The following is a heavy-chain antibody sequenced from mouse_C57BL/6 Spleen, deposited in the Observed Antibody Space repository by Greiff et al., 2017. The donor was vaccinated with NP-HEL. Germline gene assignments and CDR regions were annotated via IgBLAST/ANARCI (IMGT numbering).Heavy chain of an antibody. CDR3: TRAGGRVYYGYDVRSYFDY. CDR2: IDPETGGT. Sequence: QVQLQQSGAELVRPGASVTLSCKASGYTFTDYEMHWVKQTPVHGLEWIGAIDPETGGTAYNQKFKGKAILTADKSSSTAYMELRSLTSEDSAVYYCTRAGGRVYYGYDVRSYFDYRGQGTTLTVSS. J-gene: IGHJ2*01. CDR1: GYTFTDYE. D-gene: IGHD2-2*01. V-gene: IGHV1-15*01.